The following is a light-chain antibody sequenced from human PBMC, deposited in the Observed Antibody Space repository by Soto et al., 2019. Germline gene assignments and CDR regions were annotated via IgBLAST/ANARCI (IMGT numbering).Light chain of an antibody. CDR1: SSNIGADHD. CDR3: QSYDSSLSGWV. J-gene: IGLJ3*02. Sequence: QSVLTQPPSVSGAPGQRVIISCTGSSSNIGADHDVHWYQQLPGTAPKLLIYANNDRPSGVPDRFSGSKSGTSASLAITGLQAEDEADYYCQSYDSSLSGWVFGGGTQLTVL. V-gene: IGLV1-40*01. CDR2: ANN.